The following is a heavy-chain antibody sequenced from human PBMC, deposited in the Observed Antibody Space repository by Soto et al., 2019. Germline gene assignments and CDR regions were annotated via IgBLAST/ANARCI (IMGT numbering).Heavy chain of an antibody. D-gene: IGHD3-22*01. V-gene: IGHV1-18*04. CDR3: ATAYYYDSSGSEPYYFDY. CDR1: RNIFTNHG. J-gene: IGHJ4*02. CDR2: ISAHTGNA. Sequence: QVQLVQSGAEVKKPGASVKVSCKASRNIFTNHGITWVRQAPGQGLEWMGWISAHTGNANYAQKLQGRVTMTIDTSTRTAYMDLRSLMSGDTAVYFCATAYYYDSSGSEPYYFDYWGQGTLVTVSS.